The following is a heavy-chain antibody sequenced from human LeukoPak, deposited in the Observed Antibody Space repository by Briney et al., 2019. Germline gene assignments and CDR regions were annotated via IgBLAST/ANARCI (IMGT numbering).Heavy chain of an antibody. CDR2: MNPNSGNT. CDR3: ARGAEGHIAP. D-gene: IGHD2-21*01. J-gene: IGHJ5*02. CDR1: GYTFFSYG. Sequence: AASVKVSCKASGYTFFSYGISWVRQAPGQGLEWMGWMNPNSGNTGYAQKFQGRVTMTRNTSISTAYMELSSLRSEDTAVYYCARGAEGHIAPWGQGTLVTVSS. V-gene: IGHV1-8*01.